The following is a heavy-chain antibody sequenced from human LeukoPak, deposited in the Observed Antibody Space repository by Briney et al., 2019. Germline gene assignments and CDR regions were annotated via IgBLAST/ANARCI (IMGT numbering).Heavy chain of an antibody. CDR1: GYTFTAYY. CDR3: ARDPGVLTPHYFDY. V-gene: IGHV1-2*02. CDR2: INPHSGGI. Sequence: ASVKVSCKASGYTFTAYYVHWVRQAPGQGLEWMGWINPHSGGINYAPKFQGRVTMTTDTSTSTAYMELRSLRSDDTAVYYCARDPGVLTPHYFDYWGQGTLVTVSS. D-gene: IGHD4/OR15-4a*01. J-gene: IGHJ4*02.